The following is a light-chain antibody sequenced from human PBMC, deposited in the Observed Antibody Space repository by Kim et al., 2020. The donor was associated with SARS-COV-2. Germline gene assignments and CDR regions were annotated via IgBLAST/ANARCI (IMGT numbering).Light chain of an antibody. CDR1: SLRSYY. CDR3: NSRESSGNHWV. Sequence: SSELTQDPAVSVALGQTVRITCQGDSLRSYYASWYPQKPGQAPVLVIYGKNNRPSGNPDRFSGSSSGNTASLTNTGAQADDEAEDYCNSRESSGNHWV. CDR2: GKN. V-gene: IGLV3-19*01. J-gene: IGLJ3*02.